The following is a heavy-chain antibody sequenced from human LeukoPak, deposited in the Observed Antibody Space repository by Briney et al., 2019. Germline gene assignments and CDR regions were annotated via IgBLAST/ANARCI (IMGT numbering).Heavy chain of an antibody. V-gene: IGHV5-51*01. Sequence: GESLKISCKGSGYSFTSYWIGWVRQMPGKGLEWMGIIYPGDSDTRYSPSFQGQVTISADKSISTAYLQWSSLKASDTAMYYCARTTMDYDFWSAYPSVFNWFDPWGQGTLVTVSS. CDR1: GYSFTSYW. D-gene: IGHD3-3*01. CDR2: IYPGDSDT. CDR3: ARTTMDYDFWSAYPSVFNWFDP. J-gene: IGHJ5*02.